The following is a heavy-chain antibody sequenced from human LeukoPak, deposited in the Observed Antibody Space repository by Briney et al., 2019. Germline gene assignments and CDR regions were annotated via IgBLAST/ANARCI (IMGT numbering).Heavy chain of an antibody. D-gene: IGHD3-10*01. CDR1: GGSFTIYS. CDR3: ARYPPITMVRGVIMSGRGLDY. Sequence: SETLSLTCAVYGGSFTIYSWTWIRQPPGKSLEWVGEISPSGNTQYNPSLKSRVTISLDASKSQFYLKLNSVTAADTAVYYCARYPPITMVRGVIMSGRGLDYWGQGTLVTVSS. CDR2: ISPSGNT. V-gene: IGHV4-34*01. J-gene: IGHJ4*02.